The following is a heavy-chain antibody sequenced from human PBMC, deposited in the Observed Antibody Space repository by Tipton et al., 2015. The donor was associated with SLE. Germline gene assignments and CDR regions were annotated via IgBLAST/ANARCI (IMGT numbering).Heavy chain of an antibody. J-gene: IGHJ4*02. Sequence: LRLSCTVSGGSISPYYWSWIRQPPGKGLEWIGYIYYSGTTKYNPSLRSRVAMSVDTSKNQFSLKLTSVTAADTAVYYCVRVEGAYDQYYFDSWGQGTLVTVSS. V-gene: IGHV4-59*01. CDR1: GGSISPYY. D-gene: IGHD5-12*01. CDR2: IYYSGTT. CDR3: VRVEGAYDQYYFDS.